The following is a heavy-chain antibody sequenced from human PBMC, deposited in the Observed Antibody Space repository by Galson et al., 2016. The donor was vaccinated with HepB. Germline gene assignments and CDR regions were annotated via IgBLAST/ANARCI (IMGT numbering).Heavy chain of an antibody. J-gene: IGHJ4*02. V-gene: IGHV2-5*02. CDR1: GFSLSTTRVG. Sequence: PALVKPTQTLTLTCTFSGFSLSTTRVGVGWIRQPPGKALEWLALIYWDDDKRYSPSLKNRLTITKDTSENQVVLTVTNVDPAEPATCYCVRVYNECWSGSLDSGVYYFDYWGQGTLVTVSS. CDR3: VRVYNECWSGSLDSGVYYFDY. D-gene: IGHD3-3*01. CDR2: IYWDDDK.